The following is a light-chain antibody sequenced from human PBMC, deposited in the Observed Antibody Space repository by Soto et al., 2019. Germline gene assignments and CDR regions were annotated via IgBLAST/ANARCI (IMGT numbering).Light chain of an antibody. J-gene: IGKJ4*01. V-gene: IGKV1-5*03. CDR2: KAS. CDR3: QQYDSYPLT. Sequence: DIQMTQSPSTLSASVGDRVTITCRASQSISSWLAWYQQKPGKAPNLLIYKASTLESGVPSRFSGSGSGTEFTLTVSSLQPDDFATDYCQQYDSYPLTFGGGTKVDIK. CDR1: QSISSW.